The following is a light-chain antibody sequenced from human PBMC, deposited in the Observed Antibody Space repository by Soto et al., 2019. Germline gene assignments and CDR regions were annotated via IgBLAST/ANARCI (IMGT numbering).Light chain of an antibody. CDR1: QTVSARY. CDR3: HQYESSLWT. J-gene: IGKJ1*01. CDR2: GAS. Sequence: ENVLTQSPATLSLSPGERSTLSCRASQTVSARYLVWYQQKPGQAPMLLIYGASNRATGIPDRFSGSGSGTYFTLTISRMEPEDFAVYYCHQYESSLWTFGQGTKVEIK. V-gene: IGKV3-20*01.